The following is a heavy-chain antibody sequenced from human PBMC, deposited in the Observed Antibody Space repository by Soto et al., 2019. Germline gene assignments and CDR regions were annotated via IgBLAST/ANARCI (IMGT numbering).Heavy chain of an antibody. CDR3: ARQAID. Sequence: SETLSLTCTVSGGSISSGGYSWTWIRQHPGKGLEWIGYVYYSGSTNYNPSLQSRVTMSVDTSKNQFSLKLSSVTAADTAVYYCARQAIDWGQGTLVTVSS. CDR1: GGSISSGGYS. V-gene: IGHV4-61*08. J-gene: IGHJ4*02. CDR2: VYYSGST.